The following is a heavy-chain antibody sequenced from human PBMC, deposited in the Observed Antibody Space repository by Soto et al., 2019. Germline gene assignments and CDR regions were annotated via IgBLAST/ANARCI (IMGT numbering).Heavy chain of an antibody. V-gene: IGHV4-59*12. Sequence: PSETLSLTCTVSGGAISTYYWSWIRQPPGKGLEWIGYIYYTGSTKYNPSLKSRVTISVDTSKNQLSLKLSSVTAADTAVYYCARDLPSSGWGQGTLVTVSS. CDR2: IYYTGST. D-gene: IGHD6-19*01. CDR1: GGAISTYY. CDR3: ARDLPSSG. J-gene: IGHJ4*02.